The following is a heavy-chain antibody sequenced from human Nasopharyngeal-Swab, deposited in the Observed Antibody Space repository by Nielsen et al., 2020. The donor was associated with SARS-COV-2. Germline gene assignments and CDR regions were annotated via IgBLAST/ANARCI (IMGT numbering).Heavy chain of an antibody. J-gene: IGHJ2*01. CDR1: RFTFSSYA. D-gene: IGHD5-12*01. CDR2: ISGSDGST. CDR3: ARESGYGSYWYFDL. Sequence: GGSLRLSCAASRFTFSSYAMSWVRQAPGKGLEWVSAISGSDGSTYYADSVKGRFTISRDNSKNTLYLQMNSLRAEDTAVYYCARESGYGSYWYFDLWGRGTLVTVSS. V-gene: IGHV3-23*01.